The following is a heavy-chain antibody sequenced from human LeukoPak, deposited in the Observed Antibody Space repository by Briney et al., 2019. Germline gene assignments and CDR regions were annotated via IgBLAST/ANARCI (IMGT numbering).Heavy chain of an antibody. CDR1: GLTVSYNY. CDR3: AREGRWLQFVDST. J-gene: IGHJ5*02. D-gene: IGHD5-24*01. V-gene: IGHV3-53*01. Sequence: PGGSLRLSCAVSGLTVSYNYMGWVRQPPGKGPELVSVIETGGTTYYADSVKGRFTLSRDNSKNTLYLQMNDLRVEDTAVYYCAREGRWLQFVDSTWGQGTLVTVSS. CDR2: IETGGTT.